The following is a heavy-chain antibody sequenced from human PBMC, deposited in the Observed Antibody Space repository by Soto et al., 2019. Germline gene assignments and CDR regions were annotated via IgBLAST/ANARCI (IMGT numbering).Heavy chain of an antibody. CDR1: GGTFSSYA. J-gene: IGHJ4*02. CDR2: IIPIFGTA. CDR3: ARDTTGTTYQPFDY. V-gene: IGHV1-69*13. D-gene: IGHD1-1*01. Sequence: ASVKVSCKASGGTFSSYAISWVRQAPGQGLEWMGGIIPIFGTANYAQKFQGRVTITADESTSTAYMELSSLRSEDTAVYYCARDTTGTTYQPFDYWGQGTLVTVSS.